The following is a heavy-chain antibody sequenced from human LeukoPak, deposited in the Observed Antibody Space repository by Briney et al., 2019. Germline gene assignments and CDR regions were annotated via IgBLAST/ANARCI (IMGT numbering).Heavy chain of an antibody. CDR3: ARGAPIFYYFES. CDR1: GYIFTDYW. J-gene: IGHJ4*02. V-gene: IGHV5-51*01. CDR2: IYPDDSDT. Sequence: NRGDSLKISCKTSGYIFTDYWIGWVRQVPGKGLEWMGIIYPDDSDTRYSPSFQGQGTISADKSTSTAYLQWSSLKASDTAMYYCARGAPIFYYFESWGRGTLVSVSA.